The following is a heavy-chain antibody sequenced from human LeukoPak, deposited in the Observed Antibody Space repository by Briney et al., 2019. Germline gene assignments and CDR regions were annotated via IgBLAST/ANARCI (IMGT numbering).Heavy chain of an antibody. V-gene: IGHV3-30*18. CDR3: AKDPGLYDY. CDR1: GFTFSSYG. J-gene: IGHJ4*02. Sequence: GGSLRLSCAASGFTFSSYGMHWVRQAPGKGLEWVAVISSDGSNKYYADSAKGRFTISRDNSKNTLYLQMNSLRAEDTAVYYCAKDPGLYDYWGQGTLVTVSS. CDR2: ISSDGSNK.